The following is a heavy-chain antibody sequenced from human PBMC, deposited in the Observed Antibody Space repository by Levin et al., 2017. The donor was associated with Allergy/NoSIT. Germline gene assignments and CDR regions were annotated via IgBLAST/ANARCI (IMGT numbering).Heavy chain of an antibody. CDR2: INHSGST. V-gene: IGHV4-34*01. CDR1: GGSFSGYY. J-gene: IGHJ6*03. D-gene: IGHD3-16*01. CDR3: ARGTGGKPDYYMDV. Sequence: SETLSLTCAVYGGSFSGYYWSWIRQPPGKGLEWIGEINHSGSTNYNPSLKSRVTISVDTSKNQFSLKLSSVTAADTAVYYCARGTGGKPDYYMDVWGKGTTVTVSS.